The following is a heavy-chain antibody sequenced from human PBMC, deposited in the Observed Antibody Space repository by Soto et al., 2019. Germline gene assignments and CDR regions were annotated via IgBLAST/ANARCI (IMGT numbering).Heavy chain of an antibody. D-gene: IGHD2-15*01. CDR1: GFSLSTSGVG. Sequence: QITLKESGPTLVKPTQTLTLTCTFSGFSLSTSGVGVGWIRQPPGKALEWLALIYWDDDKRYSPSLKSRLTITKDTYKNQVVLTMTNMDPVDTATYYCAHRLGYCSGGSCYYGAFDIWGQGTMVTVSS. V-gene: IGHV2-5*02. J-gene: IGHJ3*02. CDR3: AHRLGYCSGGSCYYGAFDI. CDR2: IYWDDDK.